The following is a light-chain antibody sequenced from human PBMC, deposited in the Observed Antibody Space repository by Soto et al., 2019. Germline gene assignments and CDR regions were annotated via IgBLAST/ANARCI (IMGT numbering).Light chain of an antibody. CDR3: HQYNNWPPST. V-gene: IGKV3-15*01. CDR2: GAS. CDR1: QSVRNN. J-gene: IGKJ5*01. Sequence: EIVMSQSPATLSVSPGERATLSCRASQSVRNNLAWYQQKPGQAPRLLIYGASTRPSGIPARFTGGGSGTDFTLTITSLQSEDFGVYFCHQYNNWPPSTFGQGTRLEIK.